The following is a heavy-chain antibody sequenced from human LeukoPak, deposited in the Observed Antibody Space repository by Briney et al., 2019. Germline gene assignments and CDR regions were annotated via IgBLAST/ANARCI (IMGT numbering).Heavy chain of an antibody. Sequence: PSETLSLTCTASGGSISGYYWNWIRKPPGKGLEWIGCCYYSGSTNYNPSLKSRVTISADTSKSQSSLRLTSVTAADTAVYYCARFVKSGSYHNFDYWGQGILVTVSS. J-gene: IGHJ4*02. D-gene: IGHD1-26*01. CDR3: ARFVKSGSYHNFDY. CDR1: GGSISGYY. CDR2: CYYSGST. V-gene: IGHV4-59*01.